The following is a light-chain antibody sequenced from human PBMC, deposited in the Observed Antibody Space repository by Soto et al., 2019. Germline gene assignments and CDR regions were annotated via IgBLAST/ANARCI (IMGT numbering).Light chain of an antibody. J-gene: IGLJ1*01. V-gene: IGLV1-47*02. Sequence: QSVLTQPPSASGTPGQRVSVSCSGYSSSIGTNFVYWYQQLPGMAPKVLIHSNNQRPSGVPDRFSGSKSGTSASLAISGLWSEDEADYYCAAWDDNLSTYVFGSGTKVT. CDR1: SSSIGTNF. CDR3: AAWDDNLSTYV. CDR2: SNN.